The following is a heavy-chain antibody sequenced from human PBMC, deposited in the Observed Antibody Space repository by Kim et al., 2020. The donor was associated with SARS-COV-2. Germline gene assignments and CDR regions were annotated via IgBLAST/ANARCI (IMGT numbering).Heavy chain of an antibody. CDR3: ARRSDVLLWFGPPNYYF. V-gene: IGHV4-4*02. Sequence: SETLSLTCAVSGGSISSSTWWCWVRQPQGPGLGWIGDIYHSGSTSYNPSLKSRRAICVDKSTNQYSINMRSVPAADTAADYCARRSDVLLWFGPPNYYF. CDR1: GGSISSSTW. CDR2: IYHSGST. J-gene: IGHJ4*01. D-gene: IGHD3-10*01.